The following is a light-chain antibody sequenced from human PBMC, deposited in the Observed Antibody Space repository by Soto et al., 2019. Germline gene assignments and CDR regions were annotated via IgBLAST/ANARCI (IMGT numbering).Light chain of an antibody. Sequence: EIVMTQSPATLSVSRGERATLSCRASQSVSSSYLAWYQQKPGQAPRLLIYATSNRATGIPARFSGSGSGTDFTLTISSLEPEDFAVYYCQQRSSWPFTFGPGTKVDI. CDR3: QQRSSWPFT. J-gene: IGKJ3*01. V-gene: IGKV3-11*01. CDR1: QSVSSSY. CDR2: ATS.